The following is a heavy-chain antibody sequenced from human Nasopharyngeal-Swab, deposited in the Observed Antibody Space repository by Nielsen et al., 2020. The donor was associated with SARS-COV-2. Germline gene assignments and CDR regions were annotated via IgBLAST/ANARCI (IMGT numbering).Heavy chain of an antibody. CDR2: ISSSSSYI. D-gene: IGHD7-27*01. V-gene: IGHV3-21*04. CDR3: MAEVTGDRIAY. CDR1: GFTFNNYN. J-gene: IGHJ4*02. Sequence: GGSLRLSCAASGFTFNNYNFNWVRQAPGKGLEWVSSISSSSSYIYYADSVKGRFTISRDNAKNSLYLQMNSLRAEDTAVYYCMAEVTGDRIAYWGQGTLVTVSS.